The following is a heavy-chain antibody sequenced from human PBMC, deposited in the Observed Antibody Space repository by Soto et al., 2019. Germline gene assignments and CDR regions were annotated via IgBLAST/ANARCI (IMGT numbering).Heavy chain of an antibody. CDR3: ANIRYSGSSFLDN. J-gene: IGHJ4*02. CDR2: ISYDGSNK. Sequence: PGGSLRLSCAASGFTFSSYGMHWVRQAPGKGLEWVAVISYDGSNKYYADSVKGRFTISRDNSKNTLYLQMNSLRAEDTAVYYCANIRYSGSSFLDNWGQGTLVTVSS. V-gene: IGHV3-30*18. CDR1: GFTFSSYG. D-gene: IGHD1-26*01.